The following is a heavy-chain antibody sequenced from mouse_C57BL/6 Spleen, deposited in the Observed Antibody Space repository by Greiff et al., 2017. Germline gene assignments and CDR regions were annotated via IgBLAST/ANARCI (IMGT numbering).Heavy chain of an antibody. CDR2: IYPGDGDT. CDR3: ARSYDDYDQGPVAY. D-gene: IGHD2-4*01. J-gene: IGHJ3*01. Sequence: VQRVESGPELVKPGASVKISCKASGYAFSSSWMNWVKQRPGKGLEWIGRIYPGDGDTNYNGKFKGKATLTADKSSSTAYMQLSSLTSEDSAVYFCARSYDDYDQGPVAYWGQGTLVTVSA. CDR1: GYAFSSSW. V-gene: IGHV1-82*01.